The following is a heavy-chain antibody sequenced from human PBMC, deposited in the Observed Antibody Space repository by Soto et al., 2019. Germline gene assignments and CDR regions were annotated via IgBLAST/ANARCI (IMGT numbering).Heavy chain of an antibody. CDR2: IYQSGST. J-gene: IGHJ6*02. Sequence: SETLSLTCAVSGGSISDSLWWNWVRQPPGKGLEWIGEIYQSGSTHYSPSLKSRVTISIDKSNNQLSLRLTSVTAADTAVYYCARPVHDNSGNYYGGLDVWGPGTTVTVSS. D-gene: IGHD3-22*01. CDR1: GGSISDSLW. V-gene: IGHV4-4*02. CDR3: ARPVHDNSGNYYGGLDV.